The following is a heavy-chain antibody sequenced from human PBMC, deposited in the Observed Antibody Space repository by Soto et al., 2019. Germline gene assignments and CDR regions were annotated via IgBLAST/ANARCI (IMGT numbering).Heavy chain of an antibody. D-gene: IGHD1-7*01. CDR3: ASLGTTLTAFDY. CDR1: GGSISSLNW. CDR2: ISHSGST. Sequence: PSETLSLTCAVSGGSISSLNWWSWVRQPPGKGLAWIGEISHSGSTKYNPSLKSRVTISVDKPQNQFSLRLSSVTAADTAIYYCASLGTTLTAFDYWGQGTLVTVSS. J-gene: IGHJ4*02. V-gene: IGHV4-4*02.